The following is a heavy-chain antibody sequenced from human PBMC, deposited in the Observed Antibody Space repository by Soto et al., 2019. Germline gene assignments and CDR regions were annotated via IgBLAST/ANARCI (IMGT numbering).Heavy chain of an antibody. V-gene: IGHV1-69*04. J-gene: IGHJ3*02. CDR2: IIPILNIA. D-gene: IGHD3-22*01. Sequence: QVQLVQSGAEVKKPGSSVKVSCKTSGGTFSNYFISWARQAPGQGLEWMGRIIPILNIANHAQKFQGRFTITADKSTRTAYMELSSLRSEDTAVYYCARDNDSYDSSGTGDTFDIWGQGTKVTVSS. CDR1: GGTFSNYF. CDR3: ARDNDSYDSSGTGDTFDI.